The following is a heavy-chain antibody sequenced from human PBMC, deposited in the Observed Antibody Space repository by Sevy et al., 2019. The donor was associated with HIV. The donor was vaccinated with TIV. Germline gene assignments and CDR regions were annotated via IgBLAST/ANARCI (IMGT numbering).Heavy chain of an antibody. D-gene: IGHD4-17*01. CDR3: PTGEDTTVTKNPYYYYYGMDV. V-gene: IGHV3-15*01. Sequence: GGSLRLSCAASGFTFSNAWMSWVRQAPGKGLEWVGRIKSKTDGGTTDYAAPVKGRFTISRDDSKNTLYLQTNSLKTEDTAVYYCPTGEDTTVTKNPYYYYYGMDVWGQGTTVTVSS. J-gene: IGHJ6*02. CDR2: IKSKTDGGTT. CDR1: GFTFSNAW.